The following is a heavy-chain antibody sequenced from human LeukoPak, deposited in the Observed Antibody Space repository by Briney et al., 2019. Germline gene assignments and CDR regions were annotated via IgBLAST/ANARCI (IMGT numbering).Heavy chain of an antibody. Sequence: GESLKISCKASGYSFTSYWISWVRQMPGKGLEWMGRIVPSDSYTNYSPSFEGHVTISADRSTNTAYLQLSSLKASDTAMYYYARQGGATPGYWGQGTLVTVSS. J-gene: IGHJ4*02. CDR3: ARQGGATPGY. V-gene: IGHV5-10-1*01. CDR1: GYSFTSYW. CDR2: IVPSDSYT. D-gene: IGHD1-26*01.